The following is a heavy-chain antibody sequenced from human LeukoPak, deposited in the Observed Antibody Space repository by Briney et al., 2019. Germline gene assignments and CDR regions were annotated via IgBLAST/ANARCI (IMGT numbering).Heavy chain of an antibody. J-gene: IGHJ4*02. CDR1: GFTFSSYA. CDR2: IFSGGST. Sequence: PGGSLRLSCAASGFTFSSYAMSWVRQAPGKGLEWVSVIFSGGSTYYADSVKGRFTISRDNSKNTVYLQMNSLRADDTAVYYCARGSPRASSGHDYYFDYWGQGTLATVSS. V-gene: IGHV3-66*01. D-gene: IGHD3-22*01. CDR3: ARGSPRASSGHDYYFDY.